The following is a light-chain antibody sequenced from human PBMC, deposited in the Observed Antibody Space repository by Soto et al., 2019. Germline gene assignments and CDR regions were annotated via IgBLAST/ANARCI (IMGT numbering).Light chain of an antibody. CDR3: QQSNTYPIP. J-gene: IGKJ5*01. V-gene: IGKV1-5*03. Sequence: DIQLTQSPSTLSASVGDSVTITCRASQTINSWLAWYQQKPGKAPKVLIYKASSLESGVPSRFSGSGSGTEFTLTISSLQPDDFATYYCQQSNTYPIPFGQGTRLEIK. CDR2: KAS. CDR1: QTINSW.